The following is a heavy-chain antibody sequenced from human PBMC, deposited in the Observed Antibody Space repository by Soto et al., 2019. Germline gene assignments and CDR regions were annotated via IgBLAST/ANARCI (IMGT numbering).Heavy chain of an antibody. V-gene: IGHV5-51*01. CDR2: IYPGDSDT. CDR1: GYTFTNFW. D-gene: IGHD2-2*01. J-gene: IGHJ4*02. Sequence: GESLKISCKGSGYTFTNFWIGWVRQMPGKGLEWMGIIYPGDSDTRYGPSFQGQVTISADKSISTAYLQWSSLKASDTAMYYCARHFSSGSSCYDYWGQGTLVTVSS. CDR3: ARHFSSGSSCYDY.